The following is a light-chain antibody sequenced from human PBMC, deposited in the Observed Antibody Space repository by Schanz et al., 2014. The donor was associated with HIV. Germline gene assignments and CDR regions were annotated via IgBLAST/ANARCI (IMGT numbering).Light chain of an antibody. J-gene: IGLJ3*02. CDR2: GNS. Sequence: QSVLTQPPSVSGAPGQRVTISCTGSSSNIGAGYDVHWYHQLPGTAPKLLIYGNSNRPSGVPDRFSGFKSDTSASLAISGLQSADEADYYCAAWGDSLDGWVFGGGTKLTVL. CDR1: SSNIGAGYD. V-gene: IGLV1-40*01. CDR3: AAWGDSLDGWV.